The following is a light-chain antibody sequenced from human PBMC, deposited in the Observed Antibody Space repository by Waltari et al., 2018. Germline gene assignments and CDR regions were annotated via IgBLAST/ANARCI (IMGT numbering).Light chain of an antibody. CDR2: KDT. CDR3: KSADDSGPYSAV. CDR1: ALPNQY. J-gene: IGLJ2*01. Sequence: SSELTQPPSMSVSPGQTARITCSGEALPNQYAYWYQHKSGQAPILVIYKDTESPSAIPVSYSGSTSGTIVTLTITEAQADDEADYYCKSADDSGPYSAVFGGGTRLTVL. V-gene: IGLV3-25*03.